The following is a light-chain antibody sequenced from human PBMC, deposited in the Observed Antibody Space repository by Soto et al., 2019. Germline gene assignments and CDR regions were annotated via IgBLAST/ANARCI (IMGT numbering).Light chain of an antibody. Sequence: DMLVMQSPGALSLSPGERATVSCRASQSVGGSFLAWYQQRPGQAPRLLIYPTSCRATGIPDRFSGSGSRTDFTLTISRLEPEDFAVYYCQQYRSSPRTFGQGTKVDIK. V-gene: IGKV3-20*01. CDR1: QSVGGSF. CDR3: QQYRSSPRT. CDR2: PTS. J-gene: IGKJ1*01.